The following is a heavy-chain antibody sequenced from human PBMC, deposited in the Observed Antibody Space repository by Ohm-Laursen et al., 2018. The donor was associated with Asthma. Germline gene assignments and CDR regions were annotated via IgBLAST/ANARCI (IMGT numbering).Heavy chain of an antibody. J-gene: IGHJ6*02. CDR1: GFTFSSYW. D-gene: IGHD3-10*01. CDR2: INSDGSST. Sequence: SLRLSCAAAGFTFSSYWMHWVRQAPGKGLVWVSRINSDGSSTSYADSVKGRFTISRDNAKNTLYLQMNSLRAEDTAVYYCARYYYGSGSSLDVWGQGTTVTVSS. CDR3: ARYYYGSGSSLDV. V-gene: IGHV3-74*01.